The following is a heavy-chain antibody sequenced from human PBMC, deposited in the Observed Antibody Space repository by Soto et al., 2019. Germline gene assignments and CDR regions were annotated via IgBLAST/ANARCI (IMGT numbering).Heavy chain of an antibody. CDR1: GFTFSSYG. J-gene: IGHJ4*02. D-gene: IGHD3-10*01. CDR2: IWYDGSNK. V-gene: IGHV3-33*01. Sequence: PVGSLRLSCAASGFTFSSYGMHWVRQAPGKGLEWVAVIWYDGSNKYYADSVKGRFTISRDNSKNTLYLQMNSLRAEDTAVYYCARSQYYGSGSYPFDYWGQGTLVTVSS. CDR3: ARSQYYGSGSYPFDY.